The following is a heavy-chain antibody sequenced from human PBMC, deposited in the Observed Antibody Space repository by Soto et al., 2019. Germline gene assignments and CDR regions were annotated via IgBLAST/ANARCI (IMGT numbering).Heavy chain of an antibody. V-gene: IGHV4-4*07. CDR3: VRDGTKNLRDRFEP. CDR1: GASLSRYY. Sequence: SETLSLTCNVSGASLSRYYWSWIRQPPGKGLEWIGRIYATGDTDYNPSLKSRISMSVDMSKKQFSLTLRSVTAADTAIYYCVRDGTKNLRDRFEPWGRGILVTVLL. CDR2: IYATGDT. D-gene: IGHD1-26*01. J-gene: IGHJ5*02.